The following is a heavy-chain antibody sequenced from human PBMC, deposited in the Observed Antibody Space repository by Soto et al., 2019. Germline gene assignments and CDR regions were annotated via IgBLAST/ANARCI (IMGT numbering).Heavy chain of an antibody. CDR2: INQTGGT. CDR1: GETVNGYD. Sequence: SGSMDLTSAAYGETVNGYDWNWIRQPPGKVLEWIGEINQTGGTHYNPSLKSRVAMTVDTSKNQFSLRLSSVTAADTAIYYCATRITVFGLLIPPFDPWGQGTQVTVSS. V-gene: IGHV4-34*08. CDR3: ATRITVFGLLIPPFDP. J-gene: IGHJ5*02. D-gene: IGHD3-3*01.